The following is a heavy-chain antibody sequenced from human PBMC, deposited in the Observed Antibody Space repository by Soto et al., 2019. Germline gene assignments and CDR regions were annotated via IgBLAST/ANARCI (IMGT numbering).Heavy chain of an antibody. CDR2: IIPILGIA. Sequence: QVQLVQSGAEVKKPGSSVKVSCKASGGTFSSYTISWVRQAPGQGLEWMGRIIPILGIANYAQKFQGRVTITADKSTSTAYMELSSVRSEDTAVYYCARDGDYDPTCDANNQNCGQGTLVTVSS. CDR3: ARDGDYDPTCDANNQN. J-gene: IGHJ4*02. V-gene: IGHV1-69*02. D-gene: IGHD4-17*01. CDR1: GGTFSSYT.